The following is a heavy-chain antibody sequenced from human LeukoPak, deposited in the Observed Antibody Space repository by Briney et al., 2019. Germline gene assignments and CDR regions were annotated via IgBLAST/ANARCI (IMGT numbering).Heavy chain of an antibody. CDR3: ARCLATGGRVSFDY. Sequence: PSETLSLTCTVSGGSISDSSFYWGWIRQPLGEGLEWIGSVHSSGNTNYAPSLNSRVTLSVDTSKNQFSLNLSSVTAADTAVYYCARCLATGGRVSFDYWGQGTLVTVSS. D-gene: IGHD6-13*01. CDR2: VHSSGNT. J-gene: IGHJ4*02. CDR1: GGSISDSSFY. V-gene: IGHV4-39*01.